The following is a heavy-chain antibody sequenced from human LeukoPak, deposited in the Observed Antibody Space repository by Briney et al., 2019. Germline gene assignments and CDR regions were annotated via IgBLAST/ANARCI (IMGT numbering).Heavy chain of an antibody. D-gene: IGHD1-26*01. CDR2: MKPNSGNA. J-gene: IGHJ4*02. V-gene: IGHV1-8*01. CDR3: ARVRGVGGATVYY. Sequence: GASVKLSCKPSGYTFTRYDINWGRRAAGHGLGWRGWMKPNSGNAVYAQKFQGRVTMSRNTSISTAYMELSNLRSGYTAVYYCARVRGVGGATVYYWGQGTLVTVSS. CDR1: GYTFTRYD.